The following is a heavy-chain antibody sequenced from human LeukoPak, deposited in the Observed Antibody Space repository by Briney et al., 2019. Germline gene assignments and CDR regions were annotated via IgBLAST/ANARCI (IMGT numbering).Heavy chain of an antibody. Sequence: GGSLRLSCAASGFTFSSYSMNWVRQAPGKGLEWVSSISSSSSYIYYADSVKDRFTISRDNAKNSLYLQMNSLRAEDTAVYYCARGGSSSPFGYYWGQGTLVTVSS. D-gene: IGHD6-6*01. CDR3: ARGGSSSPFGYY. CDR2: ISSSSSYI. J-gene: IGHJ4*02. V-gene: IGHV3-21*01. CDR1: GFTFSSYS.